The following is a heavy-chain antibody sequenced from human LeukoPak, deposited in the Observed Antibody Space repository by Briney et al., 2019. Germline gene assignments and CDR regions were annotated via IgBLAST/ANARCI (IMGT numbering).Heavy chain of an antibody. V-gene: IGHV6-1*01. Sequence: SQTLSLTCAISGDSVSSNSAAWNWIRQSPSRGLEWLGRTYYRSKWYNDYAVSVKSRITINPDTSKNQFSLKLSSVTAADTAVYYCARGPGVITIFGVVIRDDAFDIWGQGTMVTVSS. CDR1: GDSVSSNSAA. CDR2: TYYRSKWYN. J-gene: IGHJ3*02. D-gene: IGHD3-3*01. CDR3: ARGPGVITIFGVVIRDDAFDI.